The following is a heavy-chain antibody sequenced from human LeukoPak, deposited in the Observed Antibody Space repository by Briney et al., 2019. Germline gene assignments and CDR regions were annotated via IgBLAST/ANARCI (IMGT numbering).Heavy chain of an antibody. V-gene: IGHV3-11*01. CDR3: ARDLVATIIKPACGMDV. Sequence: SGGSLRLSCAASGFTFSDYYMSWIRQAPGKGLEWVSYISSSGSTIYYADSVKGRFTISRDNAKNSLYLQMNSLRAEDTAVYYCARDLVATIIKPACGMDVWGQGPTVTVSS. J-gene: IGHJ6*02. CDR2: ISSSGSTI. D-gene: IGHD5-12*01. CDR1: GFTFSDYY.